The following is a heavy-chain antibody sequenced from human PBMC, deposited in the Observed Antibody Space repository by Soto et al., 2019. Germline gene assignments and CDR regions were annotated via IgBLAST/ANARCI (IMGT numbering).Heavy chain of an antibody. CDR1: GGSIIIYY. J-gene: IGHJ6*02. CDR3: ATSDKGDYYAVAV. V-gene: IGHV4-59*01. CDR2: IYYSGIT. Sequence: SEPLSHTCTVGGGSIIIYYWSWIRQPPGKGLEWIGYIYYSGITNYNPSLKSRVTISVDTSKNQFSLNLSSVTAADTAVYYCATSDKGDYYAVAVWGQGTTVTVS.